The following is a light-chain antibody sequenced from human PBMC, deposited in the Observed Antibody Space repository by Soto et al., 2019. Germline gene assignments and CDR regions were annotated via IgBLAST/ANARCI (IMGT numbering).Light chain of an antibody. Sequence: DIQMTQSPSSLSASVGDRVTIISRASQDISNYLNRYQQRPGKAPKLLIYDASNLERRVPSRFIGTRSGTHFTFAITSLQPEDVATYYCQQSDSLPITFGQGTRLEI. CDR1: QDISNY. J-gene: IGKJ5*01. V-gene: IGKV1-33*01. CDR3: QQSDSLPIT. CDR2: DAS.